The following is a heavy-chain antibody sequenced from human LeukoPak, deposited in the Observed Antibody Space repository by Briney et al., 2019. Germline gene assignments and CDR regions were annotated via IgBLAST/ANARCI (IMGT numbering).Heavy chain of an antibody. Sequence: GGSLRLSCAPSGFIFDDYAIHLGLEAPGHGLEAGSGIRWNSGSIGYVDSVKGGLTISIDNDEQSLYLQMNSLSAQDIAVYFCAKGVGGWQRGAFDIWGQGTMVTVSS. CDR2: IRWNSGSI. J-gene: IGHJ3*02. CDR1: GFIFDDYA. CDR3: AKGVGGWQRGAFDI. V-gene: IGHV3-9*03. D-gene: IGHD6-19*01.